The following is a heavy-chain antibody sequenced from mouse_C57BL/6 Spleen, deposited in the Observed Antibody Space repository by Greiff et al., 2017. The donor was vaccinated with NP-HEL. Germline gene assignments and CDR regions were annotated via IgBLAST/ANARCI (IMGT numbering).Heavy chain of an antibody. J-gene: IGHJ1*03. CDR1: GYTFTSYW. D-gene: IGHD1-1*01. Sequence: VQLQQSGAELVKPGASVKLSCKASGYTFTSYWMHWVKQRPGQGLEWIGMIHPNSGSTDYNEKFKSKATLTVDKSSSTAYMQLSSLTSEDSAVYYCAGDGDYGRGYFDVWGTGTTVTVSS. CDR3: AGDGDYGRGYFDV. V-gene: IGHV1-64*01. CDR2: IHPNSGST.